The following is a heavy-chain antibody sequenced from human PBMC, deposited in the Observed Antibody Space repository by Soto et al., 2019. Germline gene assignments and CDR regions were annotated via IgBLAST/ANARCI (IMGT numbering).Heavy chain of an antibody. CDR2: IYSGGST. CDR1: GFTFGDLS. J-gene: IGHJ6*02. CDR3: ARGYPTGGNGLDV. Sequence: PGGSLRLSCTVSGFTFGDLSISWVRQAPGKGLEWVSVIYSGGSTYYTDSVKGRFTISRDNSKNTLYLQMNSLRAEDTAVYYCARGYPTGGNGLDVWGQGTTVTVSS. V-gene: IGHV3-53*01. D-gene: IGHD2-15*01.